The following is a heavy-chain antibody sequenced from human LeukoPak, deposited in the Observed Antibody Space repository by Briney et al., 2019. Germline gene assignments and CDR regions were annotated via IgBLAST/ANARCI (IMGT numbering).Heavy chain of an antibody. CDR1: GFTFNNYA. V-gene: IGHV3-23*01. D-gene: IGHD2-2*02. CDR2: IIGTGTKT. J-gene: IGHJ4*02. CDR3: AKDTLGYCSSTSCYTPHY. Sequence: GGSLRLSCAASGFTFNNYAMSWVRQAPGKGLEWVSVIIGTGTKTHYADSVKGRFTISRDNSKNTLYLQMNSLRAEDTAVYYCAKDTLGYCSSTSCYTPHYWGQGTLVTVSS.